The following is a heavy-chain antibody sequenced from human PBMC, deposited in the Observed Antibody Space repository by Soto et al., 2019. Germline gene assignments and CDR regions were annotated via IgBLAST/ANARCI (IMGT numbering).Heavy chain of an antibody. CDR3: ARDPQPSVLTGGSAGYHGLDV. CDR1: GGTFSSYL. D-gene: IGHD2-15*01. CDR2: IIPMFGTA. Sequence: PVKVSCKASGGTFSSYLISWVRQAPGQGLEWMGGIIPMFGTANYAQKFQGRVTITADESTSTAYMELSSLRSEDTALYYCARDPQPSVLTGGSAGYHGLDVWGQGTTVTVSS. J-gene: IGHJ6*02. V-gene: IGHV1-69*13.